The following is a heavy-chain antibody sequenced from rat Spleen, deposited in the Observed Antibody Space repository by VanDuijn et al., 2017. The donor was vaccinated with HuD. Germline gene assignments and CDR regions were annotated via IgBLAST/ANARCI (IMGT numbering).Heavy chain of an antibody. CDR2: IWGNGNT. J-gene: IGHJ2*01. CDR1: GFSLSTYG. D-gene: IGHD1-9*01. Sequence: QVQLKESGPGLVKPSLTLSLTCTVSGFSLSTYGVIWVRQPPGKGLEWMGVIWGNGNTNYKSTLKSRLSISRDTSKSQVVLKMNNLQTEDTAMYFCARGRTYYGYDYWGQGVMVTVSS. V-gene: IGHV2S61*01. CDR3: ARGRTYYGYDY.